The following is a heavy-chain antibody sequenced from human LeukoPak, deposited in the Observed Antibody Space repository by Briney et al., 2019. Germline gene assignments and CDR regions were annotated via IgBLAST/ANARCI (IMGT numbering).Heavy chain of an antibody. Sequence: GGSLRLSCAASGFTFSSYSMNWVRQAPGKGLEWVSSISSSSSYIYYADSVKGRFTISRDNAKNSLYPQMNSLRAEDTAVYCCAKARIAVAFFDYWGQGTLVTVSS. CDR2: ISSSSSYI. CDR1: GFTFSSYS. CDR3: AKARIAVAFFDY. J-gene: IGHJ4*02. D-gene: IGHD6-19*01. V-gene: IGHV3-21*04.